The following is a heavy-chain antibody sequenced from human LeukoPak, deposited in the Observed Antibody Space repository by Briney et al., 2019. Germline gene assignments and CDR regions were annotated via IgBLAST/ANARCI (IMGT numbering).Heavy chain of an antibody. CDR2: IYYGGST. V-gene: IGHV4-39*01. Sequence: SETLSLTCTVSGGSISSSSYYWGWIRQPPGKGLEWIGSIYYGGSTYYNPSLKSRVTISVDTSKNQFSLKLSSVTAADTAVYYCARRITIFGVVIAELDYYFDYWGQGTLVTVFS. J-gene: IGHJ4*02. D-gene: IGHD3-3*01. CDR1: GGSISSSSYY. CDR3: ARRITIFGVVIAELDYYFDY.